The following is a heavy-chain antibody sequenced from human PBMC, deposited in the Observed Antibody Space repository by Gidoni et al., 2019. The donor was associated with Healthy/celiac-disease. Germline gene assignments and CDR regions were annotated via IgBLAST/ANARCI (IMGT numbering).Heavy chain of an antibody. CDR2: ISSSGSTV. D-gene: IGHD2-15*01. CDR1: GFTFSDYY. CDR3: ARDSAVVAASDY. Sequence: QVQLVESGGGLVKPGGSLRLSCSASGFTFSDYYMSWIRQAPGKGLVWVSYISSSGSTVSYADSGKGRFTISKDNAKISLYLKMNSLRAEDTAVYYCARDSAVVAASDYWGQGTLVTVSS. J-gene: IGHJ4*02. V-gene: IGHV3-11*01.